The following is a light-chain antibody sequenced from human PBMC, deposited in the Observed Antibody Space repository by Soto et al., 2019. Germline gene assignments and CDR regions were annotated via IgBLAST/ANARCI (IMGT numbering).Light chain of an antibody. V-gene: IGKV1-5*03. CDR1: QSIDRW. Sequence: DIQMTQSPSTLSASVGDRVIITCRASQSIDRWLAWYQQKSGKVPKLLIYKASSLESGVPSRFSGSGSGTEFSLTISSLQPDDSATYYCQQYNGDCRTFGQGTKVDIK. J-gene: IGKJ1*01. CDR2: KAS. CDR3: QQYNGDCRT.